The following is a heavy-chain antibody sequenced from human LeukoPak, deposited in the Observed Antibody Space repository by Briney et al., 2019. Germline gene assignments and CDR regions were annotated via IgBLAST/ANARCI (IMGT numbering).Heavy chain of an antibody. Sequence: GGSLRLSCSASGFTFSSYAMHWVRQAPGKGLEYVSAISYNGGSTYYADSVKGRFTISRDNSKNTLYLQMSSLRAEDTAVYYCASLRAAAGELGFDCWGQGTLVTVSS. J-gene: IGHJ4*02. CDR2: ISYNGGST. CDR3: ASLRAAAGELGFDC. V-gene: IGHV3-64D*06. D-gene: IGHD6-13*01. CDR1: GFTFSSYA.